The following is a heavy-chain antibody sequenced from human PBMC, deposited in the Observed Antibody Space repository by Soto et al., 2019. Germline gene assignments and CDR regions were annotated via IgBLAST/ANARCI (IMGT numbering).Heavy chain of an antibody. D-gene: IGHD3-22*01. CDR2: IHYSGST. J-gene: IGHJ5*02. Sequence: SETLSLTCTVSGGSISSGDYYCSWIRQPPGKGLEWIRYIHYSGSTYYNPSLKSRVTISVDTSKNQFSRKLIAQTAADKAVYYCARLYGSIVYEWFDPWGQGARVTVYS. CDR3: ARLYGSIVYEWFDP. CDR1: GGSISSGDYY. V-gene: IGHV4-30-4*01.